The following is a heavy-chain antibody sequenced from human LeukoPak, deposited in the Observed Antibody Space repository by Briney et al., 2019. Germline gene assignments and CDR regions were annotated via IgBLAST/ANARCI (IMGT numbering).Heavy chain of an antibody. J-gene: IGHJ4*02. CDR3: ARDQTTYSSSLPDY. Sequence: GRSLRLSCAASGFTFSSYAMHWVRQAPGKGLEWVAVISYDGSNKYYADSVKGRFTISRDNSKDTLYLQMNSLRAEDTAVYYCARDQTTYSSSLPDYWGQGTLVTVSS. CDR1: GFTFSSYA. D-gene: IGHD6-6*01. CDR2: ISYDGSNK. V-gene: IGHV3-30*04.